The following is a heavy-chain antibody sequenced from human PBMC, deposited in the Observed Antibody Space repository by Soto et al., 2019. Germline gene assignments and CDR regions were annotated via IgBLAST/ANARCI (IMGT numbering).Heavy chain of an antibody. CDR3: AHSMGYYDSSGYYYVGPFDY. V-gene: IGHV2-5*02. CDR1: GLSLSTSGGG. CDR2: IYWDDDK. J-gene: IGHJ4*02. Sequence: SGPTLVNPKQTLTLTCNFSGLSLSTSGGGVGWIRQPPGKPLEWLALIYWDDDKRYCPSLKSRHNITKDTSKNQVVLTMTNMDPVDIATDYCAHSMGYYDSSGYYYVGPFDYWGQGTLVTVSS. D-gene: IGHD3-22*01.